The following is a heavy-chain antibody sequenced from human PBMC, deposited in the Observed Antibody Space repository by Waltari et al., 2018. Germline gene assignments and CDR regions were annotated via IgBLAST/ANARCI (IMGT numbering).Heavy chain of an antibody. CDR1: GYSFTTYG. J-gene: IGHJ4*02. D-gene: IGHD3-10*01. CDR3: ARDPSYHIDNSYYQHFDY. Sequence: QVQLVQSGAEVKKPGASVRVSCTTSGYSFTTYGISWLRQAPGQGLQWMGWIGAYNGNTYYAQNLQGGLTMTIEISTSTVYMELTSLRSDDTALYYCARDPSYHIDNSYYQHFDYWGQGTLVTISS. CDR2: IGAYNGNT. V-gene: IGHV1-18*01.